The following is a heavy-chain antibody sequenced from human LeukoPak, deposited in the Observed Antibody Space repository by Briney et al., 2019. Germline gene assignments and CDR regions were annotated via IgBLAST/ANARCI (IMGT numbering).Heavy chain of an antibody. V-gene: IGHV1-2*02. D-gene: IGHD3-10*01. CDR2: INPNSGGT. J-gene: IGHJ4*02. CDR1: GYTFTGYY. Sequence: ASEKVSCKASGYTFTGYYMHWVRQAPGQGLEWMGWINPNSGGTNYAQKFQGRVTMTRDTSISTAYMELSGLRSDDTAVYYCARSYHGSGNYYKLGYWGQGTLVTVSS. CDR3: ARSYHGSGNYYKLGY.